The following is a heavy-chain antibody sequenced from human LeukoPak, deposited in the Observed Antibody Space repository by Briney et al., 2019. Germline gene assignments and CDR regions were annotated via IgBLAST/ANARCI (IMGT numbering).Heavy chain of an antibody. D-gene: IGHD3-10*02. CDR3: AELGITMIGGV. CDR2: ISSSGSTI. Sequence: GGTLRLSCAASGFTFSSFGMSWVRQAPGKGLEWVSYISSSGSTIYYADSVKGRFTISRDNAKNSLYLQMNSLRAEDTAVYYCAELGITMIGGVWGKGTTVTISS. CDR1: GFTFSSFG. J-gene: IGHJ6*04. V-gene: IGHV3-48*04.